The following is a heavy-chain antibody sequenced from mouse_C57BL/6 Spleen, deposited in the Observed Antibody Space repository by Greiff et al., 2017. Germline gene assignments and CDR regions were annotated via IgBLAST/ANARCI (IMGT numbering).Heavy chain of an antibody. Sequence: SGAELVKPGASVKLSCKASGYTFTSYWMHWVKQRPGRGLEWIGRIDPNSGGTKYNEKIKSKATLTVDKPSSTAYMQLSSLTSEDSAVYYCARWDGSSPSYAVDYWGQGTSVTVSS. CDR3: ARWDGSSPSYAVDY. V-gene: IGHV1-72*01. D-gene: IGHD1-1*01. J-gene: IGHJ4*01. CDR2: IDPNSGGT. CDR1: GYTFTSYW.